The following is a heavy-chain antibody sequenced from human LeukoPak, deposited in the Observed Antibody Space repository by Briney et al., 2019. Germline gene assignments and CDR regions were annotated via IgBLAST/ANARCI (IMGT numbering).Heavy chain of an antibody. V-gene: IGHV1-2*02. D-gene: IGHD6-13*01. J-gene: IGHJ6*02. CDR1: GYTFTGHY. CDR3: AREAGLYTSSWRYSMDV. Sequence: GASVKVSCKASGYTFTGHYMHWVRQAPGQGLEWMGWLHPNSGGTSYIQKFQGRFTLTRDTSTSTAYMELSSLRSDDTAVYYCAREAGLYTSSWRYSMDVWGQGATVTVSS. CDR2: LHPNSGGT.